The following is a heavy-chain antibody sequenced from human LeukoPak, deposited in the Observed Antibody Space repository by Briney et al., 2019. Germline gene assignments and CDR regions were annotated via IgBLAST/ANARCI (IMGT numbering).Heavy chain of an antibody. CDR1: GYTFTSYD. Sequence: ASVKVSCKASGYTFTSYDINWVRQATGQGLEWMGWMNPNSGNTGYAQKFQGRVTMTRNTSISTAYMELSSLRSDDTAVYYCARRSAVAGTGGEDYWGQGTLVTVSS. V-gene: IGHV1-8*01. CDR3: ARRSAVAGTGGEDY. D-gene: IGHD6-19*01. J-gene: IGHJ4*02. CDR2: MNPNSGNT.